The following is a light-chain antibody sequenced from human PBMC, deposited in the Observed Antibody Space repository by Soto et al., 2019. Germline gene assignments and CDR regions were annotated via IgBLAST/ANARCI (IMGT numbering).Light chain of an antibody. CDR1: SSDVGGYNY. J-gene: IGLJ3*02. Sequence: QSALTQPASVSGSPGQSITVSCTGTSSDVGGYNYVSWYQHHPGKAPKLMIYEVSNRPSGVSYRFSGSKSGNTASLTISGLQAEDEADYYCSSYTSRTTWVFGGGTQLTVL. CDR2: EVS. CDR3: SSYTSRTTWV. V-gene: IGLV2-14*01.